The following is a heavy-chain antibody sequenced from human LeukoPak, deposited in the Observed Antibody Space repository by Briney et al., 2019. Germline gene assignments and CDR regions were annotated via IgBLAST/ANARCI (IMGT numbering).Heavy chain of an antibody. CDR2: ISYSGTT. CDR3: ASDMTVDPDPFDT. Sequence: MSSETLSLTCTVSNGSISTHFWSWIRQPPGKGLEWIGYISYSGTTHLNPSLKSRVTMSVDTSKKQFSLRLSSVTAADTAVYYCASDMTVDPDPFDTWGLGTMVTVSS. J-gene: IGHJ3*02. V-gene: IGHV4-59*08. CDR1: NGSISTHF. D-gene: IGHD3-22*01.